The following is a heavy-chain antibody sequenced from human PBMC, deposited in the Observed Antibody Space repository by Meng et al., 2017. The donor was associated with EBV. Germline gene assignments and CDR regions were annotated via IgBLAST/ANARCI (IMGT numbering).Heavy chain of an antibody. V-gene: IGHV4-39*01. J-gene: IGHJ4*02. Sequence: QLHLQESGPGRVKPSXXXXLXXXVSXDSISSFYYWAWLRQPPGRGLEWIGSAHYSGRQYYSPSLRSRVTVSIDTSKNQFSLRLTSVTAADTALYYCARPFPSIVSPRLDPFGDWGQGALVTVSS. CDR3: ARPFPSIVSPRLDPFGD. CDR1: XDSISSFYY. D-gene: IGHD5/OR15-5a*01. CDR2: AHYSGRQ.